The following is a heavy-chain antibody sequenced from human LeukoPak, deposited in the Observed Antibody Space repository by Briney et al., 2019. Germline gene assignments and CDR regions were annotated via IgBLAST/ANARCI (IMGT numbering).Heavy chain of an antibody. CDR1: NYSLRNSLN. Sequence: PSETLSLTCSGSNYSLRNSLNWGGPRQPPGKGLEWIGSIYRSGSTFYNPSLKSRVTISLETSKNQFSLKLSSVTAGHTAVYFCARGTYGYYMDVWGKGTTVTVSS. CDR3: ARGTYGYYMDV. D-gene: IGHD4-17*01. V-gene: IGHV4-38-2*02. CDR2: IYRSGST. J-gene: IGHJ6*03.